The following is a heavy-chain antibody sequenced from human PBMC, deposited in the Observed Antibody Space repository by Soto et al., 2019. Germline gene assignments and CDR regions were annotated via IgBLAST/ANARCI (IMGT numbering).Heavy chain of an antibody. V-gene: IGHV1-18*01. CDR2: ISAYNGNT. D-gene: IGHD3-22*01. J-gene: IGHJ4*02. CDR1: GFPFTSYG. CDR3: ATVAWNYDSSGVFDY. Sequence: ASVQVSCKASGFPFTSYGISWVRQAPGQGLEWMGWISAYNGNTNYAQKLQGRVTMTTDTSTSTAYMELRSLRSDDTAVYYCATVAWNYDSSGVFDYWGQGTLVTVSS.